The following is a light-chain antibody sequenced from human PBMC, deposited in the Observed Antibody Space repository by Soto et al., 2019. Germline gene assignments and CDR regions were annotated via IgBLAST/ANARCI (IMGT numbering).Light chain of an antibody. CDR1: QDISNY. CDR3: QQYDTCPPAIN. CDR2: DAS. Sequence: RTQWPSSLSASVGDRVTIACQASQDISNYLHWYQQKPGKAPKLLIYDASNLETGVPSRFSGSGSGTDFTFTISSLQPEASATYHCQQYDTCPPAINFGQGTRLEIK. V-gene: IGKV1-33*01. J-gene: IGKJ5*01.